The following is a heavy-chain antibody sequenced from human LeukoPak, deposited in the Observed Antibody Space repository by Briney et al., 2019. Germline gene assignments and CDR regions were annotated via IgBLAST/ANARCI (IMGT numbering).Heavy chain of an antibody. CDR1: GGSLSKYY. D-gene: IGHD1-1*01. CDR2: VFYTGNA. V-gene: IGHV4-59*08. J-gene: IGHJ3*02. CDR3: ARHLITGTTYRQGFDI. Sequence: SETLSLTCSVSGGSLSKYYWSWIRQPPGKGLEWIGYVFYTGNANCSPSFKSRVTISVDTSKNQFSLKLNSVTAADTAVYYCARHLITGTTYRQGFDIWGQGTMVAVSS.